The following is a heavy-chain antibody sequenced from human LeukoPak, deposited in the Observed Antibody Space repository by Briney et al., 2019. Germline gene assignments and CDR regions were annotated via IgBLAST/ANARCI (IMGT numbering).Heavy chain of an antibody. J-gene: IGHJ5*02. CDR2: IYPGDSDT. V-gene: IGHV5-51*01. Sequence: GESLKISCKGSGYSFTSYWIGWVRQMPGKGLEWMGIIYPGDSDTRYSPSFQGQVTISADKSISTAYLQWSSLKASDTAMYYCARRESTTFYSDSTYYWNDNWFDPWGQGTLVTVSS. D-gene: IGHD3-22*01. CDR3: ARRESTTFYSDSTYYWNDNWFDP. CDR1: GYSFTSYW.